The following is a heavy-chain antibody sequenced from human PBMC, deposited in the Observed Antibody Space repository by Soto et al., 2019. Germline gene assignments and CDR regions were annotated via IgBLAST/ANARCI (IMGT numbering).Heavy chain of an antibody. D-gene: IGHD2-15*01. V-gene: IGHV4-4*02. CDR1: GGSISSSNW. J-gene: IGHJ4*02. CDR2: IYHSGST. CDR3: ARRWGRKFDY. Sequence: SETLSLTCAVSGGSISSSNWWSWVRQPPGKGLEWIGEIYHSGSTNYNPSLKSRVTISVDTSKNQFSLKLSSVTAADTAVYYCARRWGRKFDYWGQGTLVTVSS.